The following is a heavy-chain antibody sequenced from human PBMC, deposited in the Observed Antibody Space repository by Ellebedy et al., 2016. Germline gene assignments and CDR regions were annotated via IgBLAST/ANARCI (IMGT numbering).Heavy chain of an antibody. CDR3: ARGAYTSGWYPDYFDY. J-gene: IGHJ4*02. D-gene: IGHD6-19*01. CDR1: GFSFSNYW. Sequence: GGSLRLSCVASGFSFSNYWMSWVRRAPGKGLEWVANIKQDGSDQYCVDSVKGRFTMSRDNAKNSLYLQMNSLGAEDTAVYYCARGAYTSGWYPDYFDYWGQGSLVTVSS. CDR2: IKQDGSDQ. V-gene: IGHV3-7*04.